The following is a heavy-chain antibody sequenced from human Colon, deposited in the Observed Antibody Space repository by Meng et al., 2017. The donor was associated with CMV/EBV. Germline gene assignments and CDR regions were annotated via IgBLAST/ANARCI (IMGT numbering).Heavy chain of an antibody. D-gene: IGHD3-10*01. CDR1: GASITSYY. V-gene: IGHV4-4*07. CDR3: ARDSNLSGLAY. CDR2: VYISGNT. Sequence: QVQLRESGPGLVKPSETLSLTCTVSGASITSYYWSWIRQPAGKGLEWIGRVYISGNTNYNPSLKSRVTMSIDTSKNQLSLNIGSVTAADTAVYYCARDSNLSGLAYWGQGTLVTVSS. J-gene: IGHJ4*02.